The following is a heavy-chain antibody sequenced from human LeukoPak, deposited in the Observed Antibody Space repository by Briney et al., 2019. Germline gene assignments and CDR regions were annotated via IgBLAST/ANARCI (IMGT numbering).Heavy chain of an antibody. Sequence: GGSLRLSCTASGFTFGDYAMSWVRQAPGKGLKWLAFIRSKAYGVTTEYAASVKGRFTISRDDSKSIAYLQMNSLKTEDTAVYYCTRDLCSSTSCYAPFDYWGQGTLVTVSS. D-gene: IGHD2-2*01. CDR3: TRDLCSSTSCYAPFDY. CDR2: IRSKAYGVTT. J-gene: IGHJ4*02. V-gene: IGHV3-49*04. CDR1: GFTFGDYA.